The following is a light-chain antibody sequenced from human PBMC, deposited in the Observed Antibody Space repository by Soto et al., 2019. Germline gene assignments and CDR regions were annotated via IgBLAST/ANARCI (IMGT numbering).Light chain of an antibody. V-gene: IGKV1-5*03. CDR1: QTISSW. J-gene: IGKJ1*01. CDR2: KAS. Sequence: DIQMTQSPSTLSASVGDRVTLTCRASQTISSWLAWYQQKPGKAPKLLIYKASSLESGVPSRFSGSGSGTEFTLTISSLQPDDFATYYCQQYNTYSSFGQGTKVDIK. CDR3: QQYNTYSS.